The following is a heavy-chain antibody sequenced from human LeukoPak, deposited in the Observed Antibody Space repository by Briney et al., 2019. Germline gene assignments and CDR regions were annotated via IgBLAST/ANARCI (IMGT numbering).Heavy chain of an antibody. Sequence: PGGSLRLSCAASGFTFSSEAMSWVRQAPGKGLEWVSAISGSGVSIYYADSVKGRFTISRDNSKNTLYLQMYSLRPDDTAVYYCAKMQTEYDTSTGLYRALCDYWGQGTLVTVSS. CDR2: ISGSGVSI. CDR3: AKMQTEYDTSTGLYRALCDY. J-gene: IGHJ4*02. CDR1: GFTFSSEA. D-gene: IGHD3-9*01. V-gene: IGHV3-23*01.